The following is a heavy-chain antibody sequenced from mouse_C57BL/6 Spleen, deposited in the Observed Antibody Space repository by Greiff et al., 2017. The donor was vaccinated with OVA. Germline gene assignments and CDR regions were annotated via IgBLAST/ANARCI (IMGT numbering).Heavy chain of an antibody. CDR3: ARIGLRGNYFDY. Sequence: VQLQQSGAELMKPGASVKLSCKATGYTFPGYWIEWVKQRPGHGLEWIGEILPGSCSTNYNEKFKGKATFTADTSSNTAYMQLSSLTTEDSAIYYCARIGLRGNYFDYWGQGTTLTVSS. D-gene: IGHD3-1*01. CDR1: GYTFPGYW. J-gene: IGHJ2*01. CDR2: ILPGSCST. V-gene: IGHV1-9*01.